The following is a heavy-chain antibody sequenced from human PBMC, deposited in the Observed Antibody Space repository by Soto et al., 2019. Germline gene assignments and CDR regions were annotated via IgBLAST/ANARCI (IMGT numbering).Heavy chain of an antibody. CDR1: GYTFTNYA. Sequence: QVQLIQSGAEVKKPGASVKVSCKASGYTFTNYAIHWVRQAPGQSLEWMGWINAGNGDRKYSQTFQGRVTITRDTTATTAYMELRLISEDTAMYYWARGRWERSGWYNLEYWGQGTLVTVSS. V-gene: IGHV1-3*01. J-gene: IGHJ4*02. D-gene: IGHD6-19*01. CDR2: INAGNGDR. CDR3: ARGRWERSGWYNLEY.